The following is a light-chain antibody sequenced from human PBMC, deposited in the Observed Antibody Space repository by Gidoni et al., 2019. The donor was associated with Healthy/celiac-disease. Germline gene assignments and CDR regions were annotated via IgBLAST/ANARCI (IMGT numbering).Light chain of an antibody. V-gene: IGKV1-39*01. Sequence: DIQMTQSPSSLSASVGDRVTITCRASQSISSYLNWYQQKPGKAPKRLIYAASSLQSGVPSRFSGSGSGTYFTLTISSLQPEDFATYYCQQSYSTPGMYTFGQGTKLEIK. CDR2: AAS. CDR1: QSISSY. CDR3: QQSYSTPGMYT. J-gene: IGKJ2*01.